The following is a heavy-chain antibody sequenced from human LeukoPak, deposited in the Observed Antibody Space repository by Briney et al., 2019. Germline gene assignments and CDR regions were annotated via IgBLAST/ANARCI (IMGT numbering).Heavy chain of an antibody. Sequence: SVKVSCKASGGTFSSYAISGVRQAPGQGREWMGGIIPIFGTANYAQKLQGSVTITADESTSTAYMELSSLRSEDTAVYYCARDEAAAGAYFDYWGQGTLVTVSS. J-gene: IGHJ4*02. D-gene: IGHD6-13*01. CDR2: IIPIFGTA. CDR3: ARDEAAAGAYFDY. CDR1: GGTFSSYA. V-gene: IGHV1-69*01.